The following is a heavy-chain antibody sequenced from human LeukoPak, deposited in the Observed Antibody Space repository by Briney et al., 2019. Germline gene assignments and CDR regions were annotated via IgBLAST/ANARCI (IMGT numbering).Heavy chain of an antibody. CDR3: ARPRDSSSQYYFDY. CDR2: IYPGDSDT. V-gene: IGHV5-51*01. J-gene: IGHJ4*02. D-gene: IGHD6-6*01. CDR1: GYSFTSYW. Sequence: GESLKISCKGYGYSFTSYWIGWVRQMPGKGLDWMGIIYPGDSDTRYSPSFQGQVTISAHKSISTAYLQWSSLKASDTAMYYCARPRDSSSQYYFDYWGQGTLVTVSS.